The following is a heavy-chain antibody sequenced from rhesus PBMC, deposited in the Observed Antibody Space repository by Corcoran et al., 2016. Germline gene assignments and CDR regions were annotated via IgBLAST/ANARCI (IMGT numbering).Heavy chain of an antibody. V-gene: IGHV4-73*01. CDR1: GGSIDDYF. CDR3: AKEDV. Sequence: QIKLQQWGEGLLKPSETLSLTCAVYGGSIDDYFWSWIRQSPGKGLEWIGHIYDKSAGTNYHPSLKNRVTISQDTSQNQLSLKLRAVTAADTAVYYCAKEDVWGRGILVTVSP. J-gene: IGHJ5-2*02. CDR2: IYDKSAGT.